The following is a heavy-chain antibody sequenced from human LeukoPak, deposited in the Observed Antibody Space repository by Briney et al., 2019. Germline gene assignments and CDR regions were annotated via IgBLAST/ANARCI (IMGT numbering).Heavy chain of an antibody. CDR3: ATKAIPARVARYFDY. Sequence: GGSLRLSCAASAFSLSAYNMNWVHQAPGKGLEWVSSISYTGTYIYYADSVKGRFTISRDNAQNSLYLQMNSLRAEDTAVYYCATKAIPARVARYFDYWGQGTLVTVSS. CDR1: AFSLSAYN. D-gene: IGHD2-2*01. J-gene: IGHJ4*02. CDR2: ISYTGTYI. V-gene: IGHV3-21*04.